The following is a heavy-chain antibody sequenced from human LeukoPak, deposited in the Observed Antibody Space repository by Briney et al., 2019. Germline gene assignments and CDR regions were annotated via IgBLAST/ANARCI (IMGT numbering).Heavy chain of an antibody. D-gene: IGHD5-12*01. V-gene: IGHV4-59*08. J-gene: IGHJ4*02. Sequence: SETLSLTCTVSGGSISSYYWSWIRQPPGKGLEWIGYIYYSGSTNYNPSLKSRVTISVDTSKNQFSLKLSSVTAADTAVYYCASYSGYDFFVDYWGQGTLVTVSS. CDR1: GGSISSYY. CDR3: ASYSGYDFFVDY. CDR2: IYYSGST.